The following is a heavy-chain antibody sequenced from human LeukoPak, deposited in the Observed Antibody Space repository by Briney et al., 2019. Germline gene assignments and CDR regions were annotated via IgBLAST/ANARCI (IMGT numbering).Heavy chain of an antibody. Sequence: SETLSLTCTVSGGSISSYYWSWIRQPPGKGLEWIAYIYYTGSTSYNPSLKSRVTISVDKSKNQFSLKLSSVTAADTAVYYCARSVDRYYYDSTGGYYFDYWGQGTLVTVSS. CDR1: GGSISSYY. J-gene: IGHJ4*02. CDR3: ARSVDRYYYDSTGGYYFDY. D-gene: IGHD3-22*01. CDR2: IYYTGST. V-gene: IGHV4-59*12.